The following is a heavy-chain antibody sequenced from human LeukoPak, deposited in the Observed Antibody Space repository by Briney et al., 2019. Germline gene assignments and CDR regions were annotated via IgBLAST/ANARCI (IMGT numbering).Heavy chain of an antibody. J-gene: IGHJ3*02. CDR3: ARPTSSSGAFDI. D-gene: IGHD6-6*01. V-gene: IGHV4-39*01. CDR2: IYYSGST. Sequence: SETLSLTCTVSGGSISSSNYYWGWIRQPPGKGLEWIGSIYYSGSTYYNPSLKSRVTISVDTSKNQFSLKLSSVTAADKAVYYCARPTSSSGAFDIWGQGTMVTVSS. CDR1: GGSISSSNYY.